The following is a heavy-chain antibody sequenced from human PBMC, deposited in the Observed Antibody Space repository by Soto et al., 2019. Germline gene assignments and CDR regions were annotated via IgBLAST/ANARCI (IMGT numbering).Heavy chain of an antibody. CDR1: GFTVSSNY. CDR2: IYSGGST. Sequence: GGSMRLSCAASGFTVSSNYMSWVRQAPGEGLEWVSVIYSGGSTYYADSVKGRFTISRDNSKNTLYLQMNSLRAEDTAVYDCARSYYYDSSGLPRGWFDHWGQGALVTV. V-gene: IGHV3-53*01. J-gene: IGHJ5*02. CDR3: ARSYYYDSSGLPRGWFDH. D-gene: IGHD3-22*01.